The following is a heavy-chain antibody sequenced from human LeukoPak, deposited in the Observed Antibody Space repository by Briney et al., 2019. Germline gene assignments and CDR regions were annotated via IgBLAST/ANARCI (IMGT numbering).Heavy chain of an antibody. J-gene: IGHJ6*03. CDR3: AGGRGGYLNNVMDV. V-gene: IGHV4-34*01. CDR2: INHSGST. Sequence: NPSETLSLTCAVYGGSFSDYYWSWIRQPPGKGLEWIGEINHSGSTNYNPSLKSRVTISVDTSKNQFSLKLSSVTAADTAVYSCAGGRGGYLNNVMDVWGKGTTVTVSS. CDR1: GGSFSDYY. D-gene: IGHD3-16*01.